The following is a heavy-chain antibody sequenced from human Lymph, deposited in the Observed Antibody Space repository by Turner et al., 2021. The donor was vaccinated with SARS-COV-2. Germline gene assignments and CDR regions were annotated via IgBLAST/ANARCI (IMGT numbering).Heavy chain of an antibody. Sequence: VQLVESAGGVVPPGRSLCLSCSASVFTFSSYAMHWVRQAPGKGLEWVGVISDDRINKYYADSVKSRFTISRDNSKNTLYLKMNSLGAEDTAVYYCARARSGSYFRPFDYWGQGTLVTVSS. CDR1: VFTFSSYA. CDR3: ARARSGSYFRPFDY. CDR2: ISDDRINK. J-gene: IGHJ4*02. V-gene: IGHV3-30-3*01. D-gene: IGHD1-26*01.